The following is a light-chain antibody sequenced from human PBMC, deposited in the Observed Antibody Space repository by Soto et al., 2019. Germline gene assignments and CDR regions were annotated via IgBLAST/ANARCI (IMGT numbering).Light chain of an antibody. J-gene: IGLJ7*01. CDR2: EVS. Sequence: QSALTQPASVSGSPGQSVTISCTGSSSDVGGYDYVSWYQQHPGKAPKLIIYEVSNRPSGVSNRFSGSKSGNTASLTISGLQAEDEADYYCCSYTSSSTAVFGGGTQLTVL. V-gene: IGLV2-14*01. CDR3: CSYTSSSTAV. CDR1: SSDVGGYDY.